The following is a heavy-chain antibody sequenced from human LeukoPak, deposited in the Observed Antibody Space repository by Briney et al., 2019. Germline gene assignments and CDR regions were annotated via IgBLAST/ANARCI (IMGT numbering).Heavy chain of an antibody. CDR1: GFTFDDYA. D-gene: IGHD6-13*01. CDR3: AKDIPDSSSWYYFDY. CDR2: ISWNSGSI. J-gene: IGHJ4*02. V-gene: IGHV3-9*01. Sequence: GRSLRFSCAASGFTFDDYAMHWVRQAPGKGLEWVSGISWNSGSIGYADSVKGRFTISRDNAKNSLYLQMNSLRAEDTALYYCAKDIPDSSSWYYFDYWGQGTLVTVSS.